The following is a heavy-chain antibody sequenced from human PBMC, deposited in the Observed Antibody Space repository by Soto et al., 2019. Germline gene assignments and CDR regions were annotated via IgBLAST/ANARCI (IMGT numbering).Heavy chain of an antibody. J-gene: IGHJ6*02. CDR3: ARRGYSSSWYYYYYYGMDV. Sequence: GASVKVSCKASGYTFTSYAMHWVRQAPGQRLEWMGWINAGNGNTKYSQKFQGRVTMTRNTSISTAYMELSSLRSEDTAVYYCARRGYSSSWYYYYYYGMDVWGQGTTVTVSS. D-gene: IGHD6-13*01. CDR2: INAGNGNT. V-gene: IGHV1-3*01. CDR1: GYTFTSYA.